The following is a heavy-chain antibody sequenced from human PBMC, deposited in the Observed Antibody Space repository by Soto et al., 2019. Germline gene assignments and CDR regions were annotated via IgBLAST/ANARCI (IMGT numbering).Heavy chain of an antibody. CDR1: GFTFRSYC. Sequence: TGGALRLSCAAPGFTFRSYCMHWVRQAPGKGVGGGAVISYDGSNKYYADSVKGRFTISRDNSKNTLYLQMNSLRAEDTAVYYCAVGYCSSTSCYAPRLYYYGMGVWGQGTTVTVSS. CDR3: AVGYCSSTSCYAPRLYYYGMGV. D-gene: IGHD2-2*01. V-gene: IGHV3-30*03. J-gene: IGHJ6*02. CDR2: ISYDGSNK.